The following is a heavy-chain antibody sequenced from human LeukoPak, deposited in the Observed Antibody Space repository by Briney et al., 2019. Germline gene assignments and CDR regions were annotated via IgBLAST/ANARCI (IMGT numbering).Heavy chain of an antibody. CDR1: GFSLSTTGVR. D-gene: IGHD6-6*01. V-gene: IGHV2-70*04. Sequence: ESGPTLVNPTQTLTLTCTFSGFSLSTTGVRMSWIRQPPGQALEWLASIDWDGDKFYNTSLKTRLTISKETSKNQVVLTMTNMDPVDTATYYCARSPGLEKGFDYWGQGTLVTVSS. J-gene: IGHJ4*02. CDR3: ARSPGLEKGFDY. CDR2: IDWDGDK.